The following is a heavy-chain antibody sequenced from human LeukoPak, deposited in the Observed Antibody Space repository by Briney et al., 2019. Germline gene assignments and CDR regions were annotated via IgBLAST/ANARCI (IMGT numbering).Heavy chain of an antibody. CDR2: ISSSSSTI. CDR3: ARAKPGRPS. J-gene: IGHJ4*02. Sequence: PGGSLRLSCEASGFTFSSYSMNWVRQSPGKGLEWVSYISSSSSTIYYADSVKGRFTISRDNAKNSLNLQMNSLRDEDTAVYYCARAKPGRPSWGQGTLVTVSS. CDR1: GFTFSSYS. V-gene: IGHV3-48*02. D-gene: IGHD1-1*01.